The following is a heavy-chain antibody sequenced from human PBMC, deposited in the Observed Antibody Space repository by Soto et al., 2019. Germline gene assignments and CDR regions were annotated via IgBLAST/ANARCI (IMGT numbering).Heavy chain of an antibody. V-gene: IGHV4-59*01. CDR3: ARDHPHSYGVYYFDY. Sequence: SETLSLTCTVSGGSIRNYYWSWIRQPPGKGLEWIGYVYSSGSTHYNPSLQSRVTISADTSKNQVSLKVNSVTAADTAVYYCARDHPHSYGVYYFDYWGQGTPVTV. D-gene: IGHD5-18*01. CDR2: VYSSGST. J-gene: IGHJ4*02. CDR1: GGSIRNYY.